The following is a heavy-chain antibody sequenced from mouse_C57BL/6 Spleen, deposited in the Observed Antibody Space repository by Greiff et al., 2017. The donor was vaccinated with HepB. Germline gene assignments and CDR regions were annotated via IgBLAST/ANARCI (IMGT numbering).Heavy chain of an antibody. V-gene: IGHV1-53*01. Sequence: QVQLQQSGTELVKPGASVKLSCKASGYTFTSYWMHWVKQRPGQGLEWIGNINPSNGGTNYNEKFKSKATLTVDKSSSTAYMQLSSLTSEDSAVYYCAREAYYSNFWYFDVWGTGTTVTVSS. J-gene: IGHJ1*03. D-gene: IGHD2-5*01. CDR2: INPSNGGT. CDR1: GYTFTSYW. CDR3: AREAYYSNFWYFDV.